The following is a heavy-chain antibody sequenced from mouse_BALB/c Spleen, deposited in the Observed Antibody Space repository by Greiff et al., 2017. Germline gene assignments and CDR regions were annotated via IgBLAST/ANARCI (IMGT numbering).Heavy chain of an antibody. V-gene: IGHV1-5*01. CDR1: GYTFTSYW. D-gene: IGHD2-10*01. CDR2: IYPGNSDT. CDR3: TRSYYGNPYYFDY. Sequence: EVQLVESGTVLARPGASVKMSCKASGYTFTSYWMHWVKQRPGQGLEWIGAIYPGNSDTSYNQKFKGKAKLTAVTFTSTAYMELSSLTNEDSAVYYCTRSYYGNPYYFDYWGQGTTLTVSS. J-gene: IGHJ2*01.